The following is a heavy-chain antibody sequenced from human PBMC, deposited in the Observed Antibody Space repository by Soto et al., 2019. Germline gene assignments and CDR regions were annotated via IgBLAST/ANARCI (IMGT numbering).Heavy chain of an antibody. Sequence: PGGSLRLSCAASGFTFSSYGMHWVRQAPGKGLEWVAVIWYDGSNKYYADSVKGRFTISRDNSKNTLYLQMNSLRAEDTAVYYCARVIWFGELCGMDVWGQGTTVTVSS. CDR3: ARVIWFGELCGMDV. CDR1: GFTFSSYG. J-gene: IGHJ6*02. CDR2: IWYDGSNK. D-gene: IGHD3-10*01. V-gene: IGHV3-33*01.